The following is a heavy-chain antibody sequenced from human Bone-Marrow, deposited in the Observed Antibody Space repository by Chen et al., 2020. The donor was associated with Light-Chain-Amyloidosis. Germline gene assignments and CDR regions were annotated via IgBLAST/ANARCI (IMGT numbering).Heavy chain of an antibody. Sequence: EVQLVESGGGLLQRGRSLRLSCAASGFAFRSYAMSWVRQAPGKGLEWVSTISGSGGSRYYGDSVKGRLTISRDNSKNALFLQMNSLRAEDTAVYYCAKDISYDDILPGYPADAFDIWGQGTMVTVSS. CDR3: AKDISYDDILPGYPADAFDI. D-gene: IGHD3-9*01. J-gene: IGHJ3*02. CDR2: ISGSGGSR. CDR1: GFAFRSYA. V-gene: IGHV3-23*04.